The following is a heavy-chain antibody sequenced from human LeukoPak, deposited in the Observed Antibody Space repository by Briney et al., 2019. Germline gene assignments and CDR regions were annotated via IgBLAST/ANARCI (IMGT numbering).Heavy chain of an antibody. Sequence: GGSLRLSCAASGFSFSSSAMSWVRQAPGKGLEWVSSVSGTSEYIYYADSVRGRFTISRDNAKNTVYLQMNSLRAEDTAVYYCARWYSSGWYSDYWGQGTLVTVSS. CDR3: ARWYSSGWYSDY. D-gene: IGHD6-19*01. CDR1: GFSFSSSA. J-gene: IGHJ4*02. CDR2: VSGTSEYI. V-gene: IGHV3-21*06.